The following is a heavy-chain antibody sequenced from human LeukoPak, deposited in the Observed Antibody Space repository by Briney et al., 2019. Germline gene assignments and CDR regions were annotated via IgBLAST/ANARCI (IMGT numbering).Heavy chain of an antibody. V-gene: IGHV1-2*02. J-gene: IGHJ6*03. CDR1: GYTFTTYY. Sequence: ASVKVSCKASGYTFTTYYIHWVRQAPGQGLEYMGWINPNSGGAKYAQNFQGRVTMTRDTSISTVYMELSRLHSDDTAVYYCARDKDFDYMDVWGKGTTVTVSS. CDR2: INPNSGGA. CDR3: ARDKDFDYMDV. D-gene: IGHD3-3*01.